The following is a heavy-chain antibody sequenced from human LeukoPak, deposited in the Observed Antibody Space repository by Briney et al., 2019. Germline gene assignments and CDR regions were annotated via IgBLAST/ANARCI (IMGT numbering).Heavy chain of an antibody. CDR3: AKDQDIAVAGSGFDY. J-gene: IGHJ4*02. Sequence: GGSLRLSCAASGFTFSSYSMNWVRQAPGKGLEWVSSISSSSSYIYYADSVKGRFTISRDNAKNSLYLQMNSLRAEDTAVYYCAKDQDIAVAGSGFDYWGQGTLVTVSS. V-gene: IGHV3-21*04. CDR1: GFTFSSYS. CDR2: ISSSSSYI. D-gene: IGHD6-19*01.